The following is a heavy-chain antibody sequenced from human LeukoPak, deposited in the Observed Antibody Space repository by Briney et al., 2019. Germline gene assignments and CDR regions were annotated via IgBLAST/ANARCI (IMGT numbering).Heavy chain of an antibody. CDR1: GFTFSDYY. CDR2: ISSSGSTI. CDR3: ARAPRITMVRGVKEGY. D-gene: IGHD3-10*01. V-gene: IGHV3-11*01. J-gene: IGHJ4*02. Sequence: GGSLRLSCAASGFTFSDYYMSWIRQAPGKGLEWVSYISSSGSTIYYADSVKGRFTISRDNAKNSLYLQMNSLRAEDTAVYYCARAPRITMVRGVKEGYWGQGTLVTASS.